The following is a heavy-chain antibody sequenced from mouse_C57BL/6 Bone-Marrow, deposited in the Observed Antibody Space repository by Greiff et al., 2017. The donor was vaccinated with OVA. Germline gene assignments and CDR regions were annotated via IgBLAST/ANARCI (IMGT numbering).Heavy chain of an antibody. CDR3: ARDPIYYDYDGYAMDY. J-gene: IGHJ4*01. CDR1: GFTFSSYA. D-gene: IGHD2-4*01. Sequence: DVKLVESGGGLVKPGGSLKLSCAASGFTFSSYAMSWVRQTPEKRLEWVATISDGGSYTYYPDNVKGRFTISRDNAKNNLYLQMSHLKSEDTAMYYCARDPIYYDYDGYAMDYWGQGTSVTVSS. V-gene: IGHV5-4*01. CDR2: ISDGGSYT.